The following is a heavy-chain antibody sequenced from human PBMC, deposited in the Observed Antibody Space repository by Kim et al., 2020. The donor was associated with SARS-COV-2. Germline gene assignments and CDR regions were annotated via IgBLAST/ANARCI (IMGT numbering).Heavy chain of an antibody. CDR2: IDGSDGTT. D-gene: IGHD2-21*01. CDR3: MKGGWGSIWAH. V-gene: IGHV3-23*01. CDR1: GFTFTGYA. J-gene: IGHJ4*02. Sequence: GGSLRLSCTTSGFTFTGYAMSWVRQAPGKGLEWVSSIDGSDGTTYYVDSVKGRFTISRDNSKNTLYLQMSTLRADDTAVYYCMKGGWGSIWAHWGQGTL.